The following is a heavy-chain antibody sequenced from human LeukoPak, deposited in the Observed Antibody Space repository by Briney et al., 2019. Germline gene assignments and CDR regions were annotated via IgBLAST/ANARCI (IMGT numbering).Heavy chain of an antibody. J-gene: IGHJ4*02. CDR2: IYHSGST. CDR3: AEDLKAVVPDAFDS. D-gene: IGHD2-2*01. V-gene: IGHV4-38-2*02. Sequence: PSETLSLTCTVSGYSISSGYHWGWIRRPPGKGLEWIGSIYHSGSTYYNPSLKSRVTISVDTSKNQFSLKLSSVTAADTAVYYCAEDLKAVVPDAFDSWGQGTLVTVSS. CDR1: GYSISSGYH.